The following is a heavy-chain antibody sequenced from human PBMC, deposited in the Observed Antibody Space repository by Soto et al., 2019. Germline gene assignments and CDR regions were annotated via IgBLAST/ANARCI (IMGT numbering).Heavy chain of an antibody. CDR2: IIPIFGTT. CDR1: GGTFGSDA. D-gene: IGHD4-4*01. J-gene: IGHJ5*02. CDR3: ARDRTDRGDYTNWLDP. V-gene: IGHV1-69*06. Sequence: VPSVKVSCKASGGTFGSDAITWVRQAPGQGLEWVGRIIPIFGTTNYAQNLQGRVTISADKSTLTSYMELHSLTSDDTALYYCARDRTDRGDYTNWLDPWGQVTKGTFSS.